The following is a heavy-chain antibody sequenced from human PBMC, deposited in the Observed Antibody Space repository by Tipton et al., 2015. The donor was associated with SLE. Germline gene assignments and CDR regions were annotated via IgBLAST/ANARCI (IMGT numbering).Heavy chain of an antibody. CDR3: ARLGGSGSFDY. V-gene: IGHV4-34*01. J-gene: IGHJ4*02. D-gene: IGHD3-10*01. CDR2: INHSGST. Sequence: TLSLTCAVYGGSFSGYYWSWIRQPPGKGLEWIGEINHSGSTNYNPSLKSRVTISVDTSKNQFSLKLSSVAAADTAVYYCARLGGSGSFDYWGQGTLVTVSS. CDR1: GGSFSGYY.